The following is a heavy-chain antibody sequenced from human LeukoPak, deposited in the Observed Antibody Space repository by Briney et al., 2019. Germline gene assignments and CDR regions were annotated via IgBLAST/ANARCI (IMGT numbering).Heavy chain of an antibody. D-gene: IGHD1/OR15-1a*01. CDR1: GGSISSYG. J-gene: IGHJ6*03. CDR3: AKQGEIRQDYYMDV. Sequence: GASVKVSCKASGGSISSYGISWVRQAPGQGLEWMGRIIPVFGTANYAQKFQDRVTITADTVSNTAYMGLTSLTSEDTAVYFCAKQGEIRQDYYMDVWGNGTAVIVSS. V-gene: IGHV1-69*06. CDR2: IIPVFGTA.